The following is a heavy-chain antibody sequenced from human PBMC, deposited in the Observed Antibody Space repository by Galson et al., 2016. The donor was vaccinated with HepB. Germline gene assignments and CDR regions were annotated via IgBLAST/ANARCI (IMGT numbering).Heavy chain of an antibody. CDR1: GYTFTNYF. CDR2: INPYNGNT. CDR3: ARNDYDFWSGYNYNWFDP. D-gene: IGHD3-3*01. V-gene: IGHV1-3*01. J-gene: IGHJ5*02. Sequence: SVKVSCKASGYTFTNYFMHWVRQAPGQRLEWMGWINPYNGNTRYSQKLHDRVTITRDTSASTVYMELSSLRSEDTGVYYCARNDYDFWSGYNYNWFDPWGQGTPVTVSS.